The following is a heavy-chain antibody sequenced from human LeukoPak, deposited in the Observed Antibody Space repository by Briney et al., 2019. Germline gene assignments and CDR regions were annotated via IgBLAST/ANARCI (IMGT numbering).Heavy chain of an antibody. CDR3: ARAHLTPDAFDI. V-gene: IGHV3-53*01. CDR1: GFTVSSNY. J-gene: IGHJ3*02. CDR2: IYSGGST. D-gene: IGHD1-14*01. Sequence: GGSLRLSCAASGFTVSSNYMSWVRQAPGKGLEWVSVIYSGGSTYYADSVRGRFTISRDNSKNTLYLQMNSLRAEDTAVYYCARAHLTPDAFDIWGQGTMVTVSS.